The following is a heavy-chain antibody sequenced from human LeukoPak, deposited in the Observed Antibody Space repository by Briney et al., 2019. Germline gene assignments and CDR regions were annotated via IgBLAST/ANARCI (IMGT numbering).Heavy chain of an antibody. CDR1: GFTFSSYG. CDR2: IWYDGSNK. J-gene: IGHJ4*02. D-gene: IGHD3-10*01. Sequence: GRSLRLSCAASGFTFSSYGMHWVRQAPGKGLEWVAVIWYDGSNKYYADSVKGRFTISRDNSNNTLYLQMNSLRAEDTAVYYCARDVPSAGSYLSGVDYWGQGTLVTVSS. CDR3: ARDVPSAGSYLSGVDY. V-gene: IGHV3-33*01.